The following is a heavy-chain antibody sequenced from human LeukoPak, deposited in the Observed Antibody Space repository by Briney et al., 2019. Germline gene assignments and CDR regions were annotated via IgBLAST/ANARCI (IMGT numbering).Heavy chain of an antibody. CDR2: ISGSGGST. J-gene: IGHJ4*02. CDR1: GFTFSNYW. V-gene: IGHV3-23*01. Sequence: PGGSLRLSCAASGFTFSNYWMTWVRQAPGKGLEWVSAISGSGGSTYYADSVKGRFTISRDNSKSTLYLQMNSLRAEDTAVYYCAKDLWIAVAGYFDYWGQGTLVTVSS. CDR3: AKDLWIAVAGYFDY. D-gene: IGHD6-19*01.